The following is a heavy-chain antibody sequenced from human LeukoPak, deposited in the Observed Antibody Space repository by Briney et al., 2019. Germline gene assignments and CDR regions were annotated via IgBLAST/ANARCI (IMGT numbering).Heavy chain of an antibody. CDR1: GFTFSSYA. CDR2: ISGSGAST. Sequence: GGSLRLSCAASGFTFSSYAMSWVRQAPGKGLEWVSAISGSGASTYYADSVKGRFTISRDNSKNTLYVQMNSLRAEDTAVYYCAESQFGGVFDGFYIWGQGTMVTVSS. V-gene: IGHV3-23*01. CDR3: AESQFGGVFDGFYI. D-gene: IGHD3-16*01. J-gene: IGHJ3*02.